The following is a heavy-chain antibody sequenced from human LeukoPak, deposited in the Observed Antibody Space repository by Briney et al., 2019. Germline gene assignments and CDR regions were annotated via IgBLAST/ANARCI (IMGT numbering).Heavy chain of an antibody. Sequence: PGGSLRLSCAASGFTFSSYGMHWVRQAPGKGLEWVAFIQSDGSNKYYADSVRGRFTISRDNSKETVYLQRKSLRAEDKAVYHCAKDKYSPVRSMSEAACYFDFWGPGTLVTVSS. J-gene: IGHJ4*02. V-gene: IGHV3-30*02. CDR3: AKDKYSPVRSMSEAACYFDF. D-gene: IGHD6-13*01. CDR2: IQSDGSNK. CDR1: GFTFSSYG.